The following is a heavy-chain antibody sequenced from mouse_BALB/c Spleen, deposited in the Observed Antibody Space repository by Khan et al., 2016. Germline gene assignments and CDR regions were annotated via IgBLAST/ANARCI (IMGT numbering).Heavy chain of an antibody. CDR2: IDPYSGST. CDR1: GHSFTGYN. D-gene: IGHD2-10*02. Sequence: IQLVQSGPELEKPGASVKISCKVSGHSFTGYNMNWVKQSNGKSLEWIGHIDPYSGSTCYHQKFKGKATLTVDKSSSTAYMQLKSLTSEDSAVYYGAREGYGNYVDYWGQGTTLTVSS. V-gene: IGHV1-39*01. CDR3: AREGYGNYVDY. J-gene: IGHJ2*01.